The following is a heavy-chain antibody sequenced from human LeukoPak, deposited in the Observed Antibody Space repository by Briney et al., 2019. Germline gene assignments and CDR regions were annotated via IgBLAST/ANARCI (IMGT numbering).Heavy chain of an antibody. V-gene: IGHV3-23*01. CDR1: GFTFSSYA. Sequence: GGSLRLSCAASGFTFSSYAMSWVRQAPGKGLEWVSAISGSGGSTYYADSVKGRSTISGDNSKNTLYLQMNSLRAEDTAVYYCAEALIYYDSSGYRNQPFDYWGQGTLVTVSS. CDR2: ISGSGGST. D-gene: IGHD3-22*01. CDR3: AEALIYYDSSGYRNQPFDY. J-gene: IGHJ4*02.